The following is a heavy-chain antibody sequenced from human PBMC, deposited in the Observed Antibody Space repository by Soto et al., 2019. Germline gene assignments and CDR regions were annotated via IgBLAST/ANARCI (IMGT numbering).Heavy chain of an antibody. CDR3: ARVSGGRVISTVGVDINDSVMDG. CDR2: ISAYNGNT. CDR1: GYTFTSYG. V-gene: IGHV1-18*01. J-gene: IGHJ6*02. D-gene: IGHD3-3*01. Sequence: ASVKVSCKASGYTFTSYGISWVRQAPGQGLEWMGWISAYNGNTNYAQKLQGRVTMTTDTSTSTVYMELRSLRSDDTAVYYCARVSGGRVISTVGVDINDSVMDGRGQGTTVTVSS.